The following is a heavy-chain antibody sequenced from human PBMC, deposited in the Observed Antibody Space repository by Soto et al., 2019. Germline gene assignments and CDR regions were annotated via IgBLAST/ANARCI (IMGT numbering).Heavy chain of an antibody. CDR1: GFTFSSYS. V-gene: IGHV3-21*01. Sequence: RGSLRLSCAASGFTFSSYSMNWVRQAPGKGLEWVSSISSSSSYIYYADSVKGRFTISRDNAKNSLYLQMNSLRAEDTAVYYCARDCPGNWPPPFDYWGQGTLVTVSS. CDR3: ARDCPGNWPPPFDY. J-gene: IGHJ4*02. CDR2: ISSSSSYI. D-gene: IGHD1-1*01.